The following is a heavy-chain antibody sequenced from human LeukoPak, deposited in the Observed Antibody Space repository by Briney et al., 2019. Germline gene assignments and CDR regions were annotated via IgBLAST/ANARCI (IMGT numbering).Heavy chain of an antibody. D-gene: IGHD5-24*01. CDR3: ARQRRDGYNLNY. Sequence: PSQTLSLTCTVSGGSISSGGYYWSWIRQHPGKGLEWIGYIYYSGSTYYNPSLKSRVTISVDTSKNQFSLKLSSVTAADTAVFYCARQRRDGYNLNYWGQGTLVTVSS. J-gene: IGHJ4*02. CDR2: IYYSGST. CDR1: GGSISSGGYY. V-gene: IGHV4-31*03.